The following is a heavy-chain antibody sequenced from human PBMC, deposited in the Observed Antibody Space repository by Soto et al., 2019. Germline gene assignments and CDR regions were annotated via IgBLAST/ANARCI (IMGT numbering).Heavy chain of an antibody. J-gene: IGHJ3*02. V-gene: IGHV1-46*01. D-gene: IGHD3-22*01. Sequence: ASVNVSCKSSGYTFTSYYIHWVRQAPGQGLECMGIINPSGGSTIYAQKFQGRVTMTRDTSTSTVYMELSSLRSEDTAVYYCARDSYDSSGVGIWGQGTMVTVSS. CDR3: ARDSYDSSGVGI. CDR1: GYTFTSYY. CDR2: INPSGGST.